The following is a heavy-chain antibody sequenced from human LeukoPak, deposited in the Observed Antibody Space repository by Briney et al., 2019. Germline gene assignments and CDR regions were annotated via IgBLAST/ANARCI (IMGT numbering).Heavy chain of an antibody. Sequence: PSETLSLTCTVSGGSISSYYWSWIRQPAGKGLEWIGRIYTSGSTNYNPSLKSRVTISVDTSKNQFSLKLSSVTAADTAVYYCARVVDTGIEMATIGLFDYWGQGTLVTVSS. CDR2: IYTSGST. CDR1: GGSISSYY. V-gene: IGHV4-4*07. CDR3: ARVVDTGIEMATIGLFDY. J-gene: IGHJ4*02. D-gene: IGHD5-24*01.